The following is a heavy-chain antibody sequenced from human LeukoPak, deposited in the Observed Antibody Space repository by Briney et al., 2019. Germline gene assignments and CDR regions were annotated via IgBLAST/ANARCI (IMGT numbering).Heavy chain of an antibody. V-gene: IGHV3-53*01. CDR1: GFTVSSNY. CDR2: IYSGGST. J-gene: IGHJ4*02. Sequence: GGSLRLSCAASGFTVSSNYMSWVRQAPGKGLEWVSAIYSGGSTYYADSVKGRFTISRDNSKNTLYLQMNSLRAEDTAVYYCARERFRSGWYDYWGQGTLVTVSS. D-gene: IGHD6-19*01. CDR3: ARERFRSGWYDY.